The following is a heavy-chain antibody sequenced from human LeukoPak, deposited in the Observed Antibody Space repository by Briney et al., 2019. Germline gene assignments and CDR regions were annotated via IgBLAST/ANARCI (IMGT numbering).Heavy chain of an antibody. J-gene: IGHJ6*02. CDR1: GCSISSSSYY. Sequence: SETLSLTCTVSGCSISSSSYYWGWIRQPPGKGLEWIGSSYYSGSTYYNPSLKRRIIISVATSKNQFSLKLSSVTAADTAVYYCASLAITMVRGVITTNYYYYYGMDVWGQGTLVTVYS. V-gene: IGHV4-39*01. D-gene: IGHD3-10*01. CDR3: ASLAITMVRGVITTNYYYYYGMDV. CDR2: SYYSGST.